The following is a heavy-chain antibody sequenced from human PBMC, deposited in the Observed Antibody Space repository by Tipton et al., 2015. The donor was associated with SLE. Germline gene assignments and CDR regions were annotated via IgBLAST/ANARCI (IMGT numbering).Heavy chain of an antibody. Sequence: SLRLSCAASGFTFSSYGMHWVRQAPGKGLEWVALIWYDGSNKYYADSVKGRFTISRDNSKNTLYLQMNSLRAEDTAVYYCARDGMPPYSFDYWGQGNLVTVPS. CDR3: ARDGMPPYSFDY. CDR1: GFTFSSYG. J-gene: IGHJ4*02. CDR2: IWYDGSNK. V-gene: IGHV3-33*01. D-gene: IGHD1-26*01.